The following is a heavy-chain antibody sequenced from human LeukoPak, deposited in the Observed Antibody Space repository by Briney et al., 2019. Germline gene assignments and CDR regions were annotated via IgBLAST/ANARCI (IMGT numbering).Heavy chain of an antibody. Sequence: GGSLRLSCAASGFTFSAYEMNWVRRAPGKGLEPVSYISGSGNSISYADSVRGRFTISRDNAKNSLFLQMNSLRVEDTAVYYCVRDGRGYCGSTSCRPFDSWGRGTQVTVSS. V-gene: IGHV3-48*03. J-gene: IGHJ4*02. D-gene: IGHD2-2*01. CDR3: VRDGRGYCGSTSCRPFDS. CDR2: ISGSGNSI. CDR1: GFTFSAYE.